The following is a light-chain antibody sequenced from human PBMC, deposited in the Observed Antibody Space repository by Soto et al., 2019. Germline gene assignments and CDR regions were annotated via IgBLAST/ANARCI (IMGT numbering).Light chain of an antibody. CDR1: SSDVGSYNL. CDR3: SSYTTNNAHV. Sequence: QSALTQPASVSGSPGQSITISCTGTSSDVGSYNLVSWYQQHPGKAPKLIIFEVFNRPSGVSTRFSGSKSGSTASLTISGLQAEDEADYFCSSYTTNNAHVFGGGTKLTVL. J-gene: IGLJ2*01. V-gene: IGLV2-14*02. CDR2: EVF.